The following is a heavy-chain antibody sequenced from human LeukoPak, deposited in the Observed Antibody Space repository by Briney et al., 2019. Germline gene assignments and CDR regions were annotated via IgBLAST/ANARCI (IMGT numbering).Heavy chain of an antibody. D-gene: IGHD3-16*01. J-gene: IGHJ1*01. V-gene: IGHV3-7*05. CDR2: IKRDGSEE. Sequence: GGSLRLSCVVSGFTFSTSWMNWARQAPGKGLECVATIKRDGSEEYYVDSVRGRFTISRDNAKNSLYLQMHSLRVDDTAVYYCTSGGSLKWGPGNRLTVSS. CDR3: TSGGSLK. CDR1: GFTFSTSW.